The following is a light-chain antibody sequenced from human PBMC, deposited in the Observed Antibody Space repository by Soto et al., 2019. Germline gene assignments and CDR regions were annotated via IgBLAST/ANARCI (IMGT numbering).Light chain of an antibody. CDR1: SSNIGAGYD. V-gene: IGLV1-40*01. Sequence: QSVLTQPPSVSGAPGQRVTISCTGSSSNIGAGYDVHWYQQLPGTAPKLLIYDNNNRPSGVPDRFSGSKSGTSASLAITGLQDEDEAEYYCQSYNTSLSGCVFGTGTKLTVL. J-gene: IGLJ1*01. CDR3: QSYNTSLSGCV. CDR2: DNN.